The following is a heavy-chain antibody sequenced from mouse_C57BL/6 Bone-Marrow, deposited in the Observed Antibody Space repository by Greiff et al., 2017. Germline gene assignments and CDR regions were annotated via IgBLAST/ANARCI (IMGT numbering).Heavy chain of an antibody. V-gene: IGHV5-6*02. J-gene: IGHJ4*01. CDR2: ISSGGSYT. CDR3: ARQNQSLDYSNYVNAMDY. CDR1: GFTFSSYG. Sequence: DVKLVESGGDLVKPGGSLKLSCAASGFTFSSYGMSWVRQTPDKRLEWVATISSGGSYTYYPESVKGRFTISRDKAKNTQYLQMSSLKSEGTAMYYCARQNQSLDYSNYVNAMDYWGKGTSVTVSS. D-gene: IGHD2-5*01.